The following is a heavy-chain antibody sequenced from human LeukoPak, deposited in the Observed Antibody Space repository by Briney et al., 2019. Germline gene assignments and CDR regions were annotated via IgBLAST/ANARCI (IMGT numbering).Heavy chain of an antibody. CDR1: GFTFSGSA. Sequence: GGSLRLSCAASGFTFSGSALHWVRQAPGKGLEWVSSISSSSSYIYYADSVKGRFTISRDNAKNSLYLQMNSLRAEDTAVYYCARDFFSTYYDILTGWVYYFDYWGQGTLVTVSS. CDR2: ISSSSSYI. D-gene: IGHD3-9*01. CDR3: ARDFFSTYYDILTGWVYYFDY. V-gene: IGHV3-21*01. J-gene: IGHJ4*02.